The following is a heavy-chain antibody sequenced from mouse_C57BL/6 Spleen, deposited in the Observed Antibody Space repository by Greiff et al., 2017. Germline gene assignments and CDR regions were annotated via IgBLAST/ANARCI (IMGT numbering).Heavy chain of an antibody. CDR1: GYTFTDYY. CDR2: IYPGSGNT. Sequence: QVQLQQSGAELVRPGASVKLSCKASGYTFTDYYINWVKQRPGQGLEWIARIYPGSGNTYYNEKFKGKATLTAEKSSSTAYMQLSSLTSEDSAVYFCAKSRGSDSSGPYYFDYWGQGTTLTVSS. J-gene: IGHJ2*01. D-gene: IGHD3-2*02. V-gene: IGHV1-76*01. CDR3: AKSRGSDSSGPYYFDY.